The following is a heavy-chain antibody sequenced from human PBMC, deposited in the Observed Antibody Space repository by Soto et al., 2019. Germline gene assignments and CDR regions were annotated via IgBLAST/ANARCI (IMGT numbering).Heavy chain of an antibody. CDR1: GYSISSGYY. CDR3: ARFYYYDSSGSPGPVDY. Sequence: LTITCAVSGYSISSGYYWGWIRQTPGKGLEWIGSIYHSGSTYYNPSLKSRVTISVDTSKNQFSLKLSSVTAADTAVYYCARFYYYDSSGSPGPVDYWGQGTLVTVSS. D-gene: IGHD3-22*01. J-gene: IGHJ4*02. CDR2: IYHSGST. V-gene: IGHV4-38-2*01.